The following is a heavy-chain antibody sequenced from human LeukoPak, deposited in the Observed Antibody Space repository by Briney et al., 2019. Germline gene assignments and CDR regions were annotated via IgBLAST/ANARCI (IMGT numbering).Heavy chain of an antibody. CDR3: ARGKYYYDSNSSYRYFDP. CDR2: IYTTGNT. CDR1: GGSISSYY. Sequence: KTSETLSLTCTVSGGSISSYYWSWIRQPAGKGLEWIGRIYTTGNTNYNPSLKSRVTMSIDTSKKQLSLKLSSVTAADTAVYYCARGKYYYDSNSSYRYFDPCGQGTLVTVSS. D-gene: IGHD3-22*01. J-gene: IGHJ5*02. V-gene: IGHV4-4*07.